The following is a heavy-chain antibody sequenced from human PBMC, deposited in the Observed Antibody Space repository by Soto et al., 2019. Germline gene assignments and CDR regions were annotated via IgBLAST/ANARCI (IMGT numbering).Heavy chain of an antibody. J-gene: IGHJ4*02. CDR1: GYTFTDYG. CDR2: INSYNGVT. V-gene: IGHV1-18*01. D-gene: IGHD1-1*01. CDR3: ARARYNRGSFDY. Sequence: QVQLVQCRAEVKKPGASVKVSCKACGYTFTDYGITWVRQAPGQGLQWMGWINSYNGVTNNAHSFQGRVSMTTDTSTSTAYLELSSLRSDDTAVYYCARARYNRGSFDYWGQGSLVTVSS.